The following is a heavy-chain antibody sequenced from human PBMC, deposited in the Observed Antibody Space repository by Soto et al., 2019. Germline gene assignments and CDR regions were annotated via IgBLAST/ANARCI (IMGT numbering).Heavy chain of an antibody. Sequence: QVQLQESGPGLVKPSETLSLTCSVSVDSMRTYYWNWIRQPPGGGLEWIGHIYYSGSTNYNPSLQSRVTMSVDTSKNHFSLKLSSMTAADTAVYYCARARTSTWYFDLWGRGTLVIVSS. V-gene: IGHV4-59*01. D-gene: IGHD2-2*01. J-gene: IGHJ2*01. CDR2: IYYSGST. CDR3: ARARTSTWYFDL. CDR1: VDSMRTYY.